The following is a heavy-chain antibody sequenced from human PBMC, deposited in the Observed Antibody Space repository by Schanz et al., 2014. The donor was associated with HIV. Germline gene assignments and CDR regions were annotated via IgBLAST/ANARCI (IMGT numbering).Heavy chain of an antibody. CDR1: GFIFSDYS. CDR2: MIWNNGI. CDR3: ARSQKAASCCFPLDY. Sequence: EVQLVESGGGLVQPGGSLRLSCAASGFIFSDYSMNWVRQAPGKGLEWVAHMIWNNGIYYADSVKGRFTISRDNSKNKVFLQMNSLRTDDTAVYYCARSQKAASCCFPLDYWGQGTLVTIFS. J-gene: IGHJ4*02. V-gene: IGHV3-48*01. D-gene: IGHD2-2*01.